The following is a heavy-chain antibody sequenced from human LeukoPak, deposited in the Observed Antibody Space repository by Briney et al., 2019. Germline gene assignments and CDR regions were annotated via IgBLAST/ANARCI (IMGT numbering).Heavy chain of an antibody. J-gene: IGHJ4*02. CDR1: GFTFIDYS. CDR2: IYSGGST. V-gene: IGHV3-66*01. Sequence: GGSLRLSCVGSGFTFIDYSMNWVRQAPGKGLEWVSVIYSGGSTYYADSVKGRFTTSRDNSKNTLYLQMNSLRAEDTAVYYCAATNRIAAAGIFDYWGQGTLVTVSS. D-gene: IGHD6-13*01. CDR3: AATNRIAAAGIFDY.